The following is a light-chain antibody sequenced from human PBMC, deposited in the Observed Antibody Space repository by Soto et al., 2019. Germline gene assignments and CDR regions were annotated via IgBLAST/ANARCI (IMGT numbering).Light chain of an antibody. CDR3: QQYGSSRT. V-gene: IGKV3-20*01. Sequence: EIVLTQSPGTLSLSQGERATLSCRASQTVNNNYLAWYQQKPGQAPRLFIYGASTRATGIPDRFSGSGSGTDFTLTISRLEPEDFAVYYCQQYGSSRTFGQGTKVDIK. CDR2: GAS. J-gene: IGKJ1*01. CDR1: QTVNNNY.